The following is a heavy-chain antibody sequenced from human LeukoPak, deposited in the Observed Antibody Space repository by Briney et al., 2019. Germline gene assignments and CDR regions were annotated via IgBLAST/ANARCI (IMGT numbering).Heavy chain of an antibody. Sequence: RAGGSLRLSCAASGFTFDDYGLSWVRQAPGKGLGWVSTIDWNGGSTGYADSVKGRFTISRDNAKNSLYLQMNSLRAEDTALYYCARVSDISVAAYFDYWGQGTLVTVSS. J-gene: IGHJ4*02. D-gene: IGHD6-19*01. CDR3: ARVSDISVAAYFDY. CDR1: GFTFDDYG. CDR2: IDWNGGST. V-gene: IGHV3-20*04.